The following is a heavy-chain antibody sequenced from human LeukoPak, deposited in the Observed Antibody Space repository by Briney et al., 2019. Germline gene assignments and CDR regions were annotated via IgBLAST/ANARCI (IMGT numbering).Heavy chain of an antibody. CDR1: VFTFSSYA. CDR3: AKDQRAIGTYGWFDP. Sequence: GGSLGLSCAASVFTFSSYAMHWVRQAPGKGLEWVAVISYDGSNKYYADSVKGRFTISRDNSKNTLYLQMNSLRAEDTAVYYCAKDQRAIGTYGWFDPWGQGTLVTVSS. CDR2: ISYDGSNK. V-gene: IGHV3-30-3*01. D-gene: IGHD5-24*01. J-gene: IGHJ5*02.